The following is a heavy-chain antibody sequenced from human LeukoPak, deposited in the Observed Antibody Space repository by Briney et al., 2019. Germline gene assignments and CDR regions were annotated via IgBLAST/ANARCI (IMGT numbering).Heavy chain of an antibody. CDR3: ARETTLITILPHWFDP. V-gene: IGHV4-34*01. CDR2: INHSGSA. Sequence: SETLSLTCAVYGGSFSGYYWSWIRQPPGKGLEWIGEINHSGSANYNPSLKSRVTISVDTSKNQFSLKLSSVTAADTAVYYCARETTLITILPHWFDPWGQGTLVTVSS. D-gene: IGHD3-3*01. CDR1: GGSFSGYY. J-gene: IGHJ5*02.